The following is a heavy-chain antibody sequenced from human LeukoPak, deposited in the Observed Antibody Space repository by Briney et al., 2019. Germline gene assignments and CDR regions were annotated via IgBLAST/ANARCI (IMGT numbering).Heavy chain of an antibody. D-gene: IGHD3-22*01. CDR2: IIPIFGTA. CDR1: GGTFSSYA. V-gene: IGHV1-69*05. CDR3: ARSNYYYDSTVAYYYYYYMDV. Sequence: ASVKVSCKASGGTFSSYAISWVRQAPGQGLEWMGGIIPIFGTANYAQKFQGRVTITTDESTSTAYMELSSLRSEDTAVYYCARSNYYYDSTVAYYYYYYMDVWGKGTTVTDSS. J-gene: IGHJ6*03.